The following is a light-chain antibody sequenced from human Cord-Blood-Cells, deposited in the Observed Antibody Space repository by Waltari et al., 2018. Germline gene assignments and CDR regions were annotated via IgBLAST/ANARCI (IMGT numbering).Light chain of an antibody. CDR2: DVS. CDR3: CSYAGSYTWV. V-gene: IGLV2-11*01. Sequence: QSALTQPRSVSGSPGQSVTISCTGTSSDVGGYNYVSWYQPHPGKAPTLMIYDVSKRPSGVPDRFSGSKSGNTASLTISGLQAEDEADYYCCSYAGSYTWVFGGGTKLTVL. CDR1: SSDVGGYNY. J-gene: IGLJ3*02.